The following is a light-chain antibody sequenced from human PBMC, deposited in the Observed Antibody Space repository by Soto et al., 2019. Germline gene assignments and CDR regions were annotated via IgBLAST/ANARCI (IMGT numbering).Light chain of an antibody. Sequence: DIQMTQSPSTLSGSVGDRVTITCRASQTLSSWLAWYQQKPGKAPKLLIYKASTLKSGVPSRFSGSGSGTEFTLTISSLQPDDFATYYCQHYNSYSEAFGQGTKVERK. CDR1: QTLSSW. CDR2: KAS. CDR3: QHYNSYSEA. J-gene: IGKJ1*01. V-gene: IGKV1-5*03.